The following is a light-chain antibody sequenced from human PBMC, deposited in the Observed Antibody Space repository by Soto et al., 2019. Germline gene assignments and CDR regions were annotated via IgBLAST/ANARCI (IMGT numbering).Light chain of an antibody. CDR1: SSNIGAGYD. Sequence: QSVLTQPPSVSGAPGQRVTISCTGSSSNIGAGYDVHWYQQLPGTAPTLLISGNNNRPSGVPDRLSGSKSGTSASLAITGLRAEDEADYFCQSYDSSLSGYVVGTGTKLTVL. CDR3: QSYDSSLSGYV. V-gene: IGLV1-40*01. J-gene: IGLJ1*01. CDR2: GNN.